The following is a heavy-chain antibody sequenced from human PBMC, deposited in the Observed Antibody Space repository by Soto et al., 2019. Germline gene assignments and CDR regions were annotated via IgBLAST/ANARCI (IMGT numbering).Heavy chain of an antibody. J-gene: IGHJ4*02. V-gene: IGHV1-18*01. D-gene: IGHD3-3*01. CDR2: ISAYNGNT. CDR1: GYTFINYG. CDR3: ARDGITGNLQLDY. Sequence: ASVKVSCKASGYTFINYGFSWARQAPGQGLEWMGWISAYNGNTNYAQKLQGRVTMTTDTSTSTAYMDLRSLGSDDTAIYYCARDGITGNLQLDYWGQGTLVIVSS.